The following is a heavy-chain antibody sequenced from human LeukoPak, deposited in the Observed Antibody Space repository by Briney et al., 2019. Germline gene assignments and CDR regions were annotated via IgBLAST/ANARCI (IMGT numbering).Heavy chain of an antibody. Sequence: SETLSLTCTVSGGSISIYYWSWIRQPPGKGLEWIGYINYSGSTNYNPSLKSRVTISVDTSKNQFSLKLTSVTAADTAVYYCATGVKGANDAFDIWGQGTMVTVSS. CDR3: ATGVKGANDAFDI. D-gene: IGHD3-10*01. CDR1: GGSISIYY. V-gene: IGHV4-59*01. J-gene: IGHJ3*02. CDR2: INYSGST.